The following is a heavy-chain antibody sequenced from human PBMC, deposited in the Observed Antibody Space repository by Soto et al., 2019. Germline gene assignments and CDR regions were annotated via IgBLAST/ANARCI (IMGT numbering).Heavy chain of an antibody. D-gene: IGHD4-17*01. J-gene: IGHJ4*02. CDR1: GDSISSSTNW. CDR3: ANLGMSPTVMDY. V-gene: IGHV4-4*02. CDR2: IYHSGST. Sequence: QVQLQESGPGLVKPSGTLSLTCAVSGDSISSSTNWWNWVRQAPGKGLEWIGEIYHSGSTNYNPSLKSRVTKSVDKSKNQFSLRLNSVTAADTAVYYCANLGMSPTVMDYWGQGTLVTVSS.